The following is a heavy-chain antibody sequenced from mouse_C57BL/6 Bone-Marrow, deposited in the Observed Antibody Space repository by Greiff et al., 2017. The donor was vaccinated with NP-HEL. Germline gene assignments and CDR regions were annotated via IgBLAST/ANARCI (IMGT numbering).Heavy chain of an antibody. CDR2: IYPGSGST. J-gene: IGHJ2*01. V-gene: IGHV1-55*01. Sequence: QVQLQQPGAELVKPGASVKMSCKASGYTFTSYWITWVKQRPGQGLEWIGDIYPGSGSTNYNEKFKSKATLTVDTASSTAYMPLSSLTSEDAAVYYCARCPLFYYFDYWGQGTTLTVSS. CDR1: GYTFTSYW. CDR3: ARCPLFYYFDY.